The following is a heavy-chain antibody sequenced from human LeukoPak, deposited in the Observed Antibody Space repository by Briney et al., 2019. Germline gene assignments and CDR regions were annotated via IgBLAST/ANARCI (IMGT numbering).Heavy chain of an antibody. CDR1: GFTFSSYA. Sequence: GRSLRLSCAASGFTFSSYAMHWVRQAPGKGLEWVAVISYDGSNKYYADSVKGRFTISRDNSKNTLYLQMNSLRAEDTAVYYCARDAGARFDPWGQGTLVTVSS. V-gene: IGHV3-30*04. CDR2: ISYDGSNK. J-gene: IGHJ5*02. CDR3: ARDAGARFDP.